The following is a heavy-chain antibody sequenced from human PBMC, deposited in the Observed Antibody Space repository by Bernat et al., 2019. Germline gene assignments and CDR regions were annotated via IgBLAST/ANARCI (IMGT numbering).Heavy chain of an antibody. Sequence: EVQLVESGGGVVRPGGSLRLSCAASGFTFSSYAMSWVRQAPGKGLEWVSAISGSGGSTYYADSVKGRFTISRDNSKNTLYLQMNSLRAEDTAVYYCAKGYYYDSSGLYYFDYWGQGTLVTVSS. D-gene: IGHD3-22*01. CDR1: GFTFSSYA. V-gene: IGHV3-23*04. CDR2: ISGSGGST. J-gene: IGHJ4*02. CDR3: AKGYYYDSSGLYYFDY.